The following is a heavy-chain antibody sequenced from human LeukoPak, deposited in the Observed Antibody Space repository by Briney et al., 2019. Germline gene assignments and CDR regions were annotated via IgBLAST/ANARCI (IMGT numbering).Heavy chain of an antibody. Sequence: GASVKVSCKASGYTFTGYYMHWVRQAPGQGLEWMGWINPNSGGTNYAQKFQGRVTMTRDTSISTAYMELSRLRSDDTAVYYCARLLLAAAGIGWFNPWGQGTLVTVSS. CDR2: INPNSGGT. V-gene: IGHV1-2*02. CDR1: GYTFTGYY. J-gene: IGHJ5*02. D-gene: IGHD6-13*01. CDR3: ARLLLAAAGIGWFNP.